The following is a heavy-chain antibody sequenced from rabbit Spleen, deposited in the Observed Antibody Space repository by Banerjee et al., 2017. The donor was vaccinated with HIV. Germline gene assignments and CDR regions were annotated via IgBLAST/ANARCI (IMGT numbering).Heavy chain of an antibody. CDR1: GFSLSNFA. J-gene: IGHJ4*02. Sequence: KESGGGLVTPGGTLTLTCTVSGFSLSNFAVPWVRQAPGKGLEWIGIIDASGSTYYASWAKGRFTISKTSTTVDLKITSPTTEDTATYFCARTHTDSSSYSVWGPGTLVTVS. D-gene: IGHD1-1*01. CDR2: IDASGST. V-gene: IGHV1S69*01. CDR3: ARTHTDSSSYSV.